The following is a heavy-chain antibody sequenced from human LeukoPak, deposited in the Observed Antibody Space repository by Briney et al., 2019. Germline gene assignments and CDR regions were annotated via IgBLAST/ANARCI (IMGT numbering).Heavy chain of an antibody. CDR2: IIPIFGTA. CDR1: GYTFTSYD. CDR3: ARSSPQEYQSSTPPPQNAFDI. J-gene: IGHJ3*02. D-gene: IGHD2-2*01. V-gene: IGHV1-69*05. Sequence: ASVKVSCKASGYTFTSYDINWVRQATGQGLEWMGGIIPIFGTANYAQKFQGRVTITTDESTSTAYMELSSLRSEDTAVYYCARSSPQEYQSSTPPPQNAFDIWGQGTMVTVSS.